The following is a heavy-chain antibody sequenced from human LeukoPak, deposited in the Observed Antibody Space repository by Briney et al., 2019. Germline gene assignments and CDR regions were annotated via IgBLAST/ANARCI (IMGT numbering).Heavy chain of an antibody. CDR1: GGSISSYY. V-gene: IGHV4-59*12. CDR2: IYYSGST. D-gene: IGHD6-13*01. CDR3: AKVRRIAAAPLGFDP. Sequence: SETLSLTCTVSGGSISSYYWSWIRQPPGKGLEWIGYIYYSGSTNYNPSLKSRVTISVDTSKNQFSLRLSSVTAADTAVYYCAKVRRIAAAPLGFDPWGQGTLVTVSS. J-gene: IGHJ5*02.